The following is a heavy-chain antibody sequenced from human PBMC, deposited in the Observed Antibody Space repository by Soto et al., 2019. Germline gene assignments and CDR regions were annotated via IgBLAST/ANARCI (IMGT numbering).Heavy chain of an antibody. Sequence: QVQLVESGGGVVQPGRSLRLSCAASGFTFSSYGMHWVRQAPGKGLEWVAVISNDRINKYYSESVKGRFTISRDNSKNTVYLQMNSLRPEDTAVYYCAKGLHRTYHYGMDVWGQGTTVTVSS. D-gene: IGHD3-16*01. J-gene: IGHJ6*02. CDR3: AKGLHRTYHYGMDV. V-gene: IGHV3-30*18. CDR2: ISNDRINK. CDR1: GFTFSSYG.